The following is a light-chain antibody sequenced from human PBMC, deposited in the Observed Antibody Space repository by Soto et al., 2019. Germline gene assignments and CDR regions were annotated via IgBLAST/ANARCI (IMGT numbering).Light chain of an antibody. CDR3: ASWDDSLNGFV. Sequence: QSVLTQPPSASGTPGQRVTISCSGSSSNIGSTTVSWYQQLPGAAPKLLIYSNDQWPSGVPDRFSGSKSGTSASLVISGLQSEDEADYYCASWDDSLNGFVFGTGTKVTVL. CDR1: SSNIGSTT. CDR2: SND. V-gene: IGLV1-44*01. J-gene: IGLJ1*01.